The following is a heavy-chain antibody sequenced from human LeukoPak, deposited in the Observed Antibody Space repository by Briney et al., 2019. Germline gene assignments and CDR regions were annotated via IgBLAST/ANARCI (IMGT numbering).Heavy chain of an antibody. J-gene: IGHJ4*02. CDR3: SRDRGKLRYLDL. D-gene: IGHD3-9*01. CDR1: GFSFGKYA. CDR2: ISYDGGHT. V-gene: IGHV3-30*04. Sequence: GGSLRLSCAASGFSFGKYAMHWVRQAPGKGLEWVADISYDGGHTDYIASVKGRFTISRDNSKNTLFLQMSSLRVEDTAVYYCSRDRGKLRYLDLWGQGTLLTVSS.